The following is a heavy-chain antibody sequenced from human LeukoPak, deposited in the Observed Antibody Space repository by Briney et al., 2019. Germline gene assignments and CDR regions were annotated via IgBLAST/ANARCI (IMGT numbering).Heavy chain of an antibody. CDR2: ISESGSNT. Sequence: GGSLRLSCAGSGFTFSNYAMNWVRQAPGKGLEWVSSISESGSNTDYADSVKGRFTISRDNAKNSLYLQMNSLRAEDMALYYCAKDNRAVAGTGYFDYWGQGTLVTVSS. V-gene: IGHV3-23*01. D-gene: IGHD6-19*01. CDR3: AKDNRAVAGTGYFDY. J-gene: IGHJ4*02. CDR1: GFTFSNYA.